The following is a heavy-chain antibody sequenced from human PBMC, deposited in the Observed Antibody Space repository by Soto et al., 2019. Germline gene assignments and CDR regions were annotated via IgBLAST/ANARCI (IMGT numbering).Heavy chain of an antibody. J-gene: IGHJ3*02. D-gene: IGHD3-16*02. V-gene: IGHV3-66*01. CDR3: GILDMITCGGVIGPNDAFDS. CDR2: IYSGGST. CDR1: GFTVSSNY. Sequence: GGSLRLSCAASGFTVSSNYMSWVRQAPGKGLEWVSVIYSGGSTYYADSVKGRFTISRDNSKNTLYLQMNSLRAEDTAVYYCGILDMITCGGVIGPNDAFDSWGQGKMVTVSS.